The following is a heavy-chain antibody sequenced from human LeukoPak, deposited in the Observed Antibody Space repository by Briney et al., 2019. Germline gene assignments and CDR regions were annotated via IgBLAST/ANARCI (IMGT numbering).Heavy chain of an antibody. J-gene: IGHJ4*02. CDR2: INHSGST. CDR1: GGSFSGYY. Sequence: SETLSLTCAVYGGSFSGYYWSWIRQPPGKGLEWIGEINHSGSTNCNPSLKSRVTISVDTSKNQFSLKLSSVTAADTAVYYCARGRPYCSSTSCYAGGNDYWGQGTLVTVSS. V-gene: IGHV4-34*01. D-gene: IGHD2-2*01. CDR3: ARGRPYCSSTSCYAGGNDY.